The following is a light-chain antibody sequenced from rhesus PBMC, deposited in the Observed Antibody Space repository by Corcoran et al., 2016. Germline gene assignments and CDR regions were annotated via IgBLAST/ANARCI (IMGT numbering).Light chain of an antibody. CDR3: YQHSSGYS. V-gene: IGKV3-10*01. Sequence: QVILTQSPATLSLSPGERATLSCRASQSVSSYLAWYQQKPGQAPRLLIDGASSRATGIPDRFSGSGSGTDLTITISSLEPEDVGVYHCYQHSSGYSFGQGTKVEIK. CDR1: QSVSSY. CDR2: GAS. J-gene: IGKJ2*01.